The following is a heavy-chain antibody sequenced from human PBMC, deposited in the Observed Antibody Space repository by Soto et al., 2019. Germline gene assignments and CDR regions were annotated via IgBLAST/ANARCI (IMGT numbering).Heavy chain of an antibody. CDR3: ARGQVVAAPH. CDR2: IYHSGST. CDR1: GGSISSGGSS. D-gene: IGHD2-15*01. J-gene: IGHJ4*02. Sequence: QLQLQESGSGLVKPSQTLSLTCAVSGGSISSGGSSWSWIRQPPGKGLEWIGYIYHSGSTYYNPSRQGCVTISVDRSKNQFSLKLSSVTAADTAVYYCARGQVVAAPHWGQGTLVTVSS. V-gene: IGHV4-30-2*01.